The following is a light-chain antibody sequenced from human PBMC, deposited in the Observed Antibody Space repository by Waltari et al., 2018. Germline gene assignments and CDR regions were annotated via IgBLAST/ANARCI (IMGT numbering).Light chain of an antibody. CDR3: QRYDDYPPT. CDR1: QSISHW. Sequence: DIQMTQSPSTLSASVGDRVSITCRASQSISHWLAWYQQKPGKAPKLLIPKASSLEKEVPSRFSGSGSGTEFTLTITNLQPDDFATFYCQRYDDYPPTFGGGTKVEIK. J-gene: IGKJ4*01. CDR2: KAS. V-gene: IGKV1-5*03.